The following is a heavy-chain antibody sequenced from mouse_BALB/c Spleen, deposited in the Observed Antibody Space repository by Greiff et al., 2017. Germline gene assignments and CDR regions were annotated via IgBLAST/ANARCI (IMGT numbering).Heavy chain of an antibody. Sequence: VMLVESGPGLVAPSQSLSITCTVSGFSLTSYGVHWVRQPPGKGLEWLGVIWAGGSTNYNSALMSRLSISKDNSKSQVFLKMNSLQTDDTAMYYCARGDYYGSSFAMDYWGQGTSVTVSS. J-gene: IGHJ4*01. CDR1: GFSLTSYG. CDR3: ARGDYYGSSFAMDY. CDR2: IWAGGST. V-gene: IGHV2-9*02. D-gene: IGHD1-1*01.